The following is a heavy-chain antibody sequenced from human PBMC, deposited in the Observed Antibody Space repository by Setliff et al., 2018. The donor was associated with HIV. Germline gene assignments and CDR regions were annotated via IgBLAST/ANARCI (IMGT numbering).Heavy chain of an antibody. CDR1: GYTFTSYY. CDR2: INPNGGST. Sequence: GASVKVSCKASGYTFTSYYVHFVRQAPGQGPEWMGIINPNGGSTNYAQKFEGRVAMTADTSTNNVHMYLSSLRSEDTAVYYCARGDSSGYYYYYGMDVWGQGTTVTVSS. CDR3: ARGDSSGYYYYYGMDV. V-gene: IGHV1-46*01. D-gene: IGHD6-19*01. J-gene: IGHJ6*02.